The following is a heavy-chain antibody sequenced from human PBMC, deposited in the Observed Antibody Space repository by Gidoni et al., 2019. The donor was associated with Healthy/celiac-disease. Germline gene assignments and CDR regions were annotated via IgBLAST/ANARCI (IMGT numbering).Heavy chain of an antibody. D-gene: IGHD3-3*01. CDR3: ASQRDNYDDFREGLDP. V-gene: IGHV1-69*01. CDR2: IIPIFGTA. J-gene: IGHJ5*02. Sequence: QVQLVQSGAEVKKPGSSVKVSCKASGGTFSSYAISWVRQAPGQGLEWMGGIIPIFGTANYAQKFQGRVTITADESTSTAYMELSSLRSEDTAVYYCASQRDNYDDFREGLDPWGQGTLVTVSS. CDR1: GGTFSSYA.